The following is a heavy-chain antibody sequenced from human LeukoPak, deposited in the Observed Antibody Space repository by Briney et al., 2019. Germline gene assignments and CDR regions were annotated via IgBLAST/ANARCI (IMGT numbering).Heavy chain of an antibody. CDR1: GGSFSGYY. J-gene: IGHJ4*02. Sequence: SETLSLTCAVYGGSFSGYYWGWIRQPPGKGLEWIGSIYHSGSTYYNPSLKSRVTISVDTSKNQFSLKLSSVTAADTAVYYCARVPPKYCSSTSCHIDYWGQGTLVTVSS. CDR2: IYHSGST. V-gene: IGHV4-38-2*01. D-gene: IGHD2-2*02. CDR3: ARVPPKYCSSTSCHIDY.